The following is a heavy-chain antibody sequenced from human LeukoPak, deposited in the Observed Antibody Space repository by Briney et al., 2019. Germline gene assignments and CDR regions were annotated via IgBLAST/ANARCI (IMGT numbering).Heavy chain of an antibody. CDR2: FYYSGST. CDR3: ASLENNWFDP. J-gene: IGHJ5*02. V-gene: IGHV4-59*01. Sequence: SETLSLTCTVSGGSISSYYWSWIRQPPGKGLEWIGYFYYSGSTNYNPSLKSRVTISVDTSKNQFSLKLTSVTAADTAVYYCASLENNWFDPWGQGTLVTVSS. CDR1: GGSISSYY.